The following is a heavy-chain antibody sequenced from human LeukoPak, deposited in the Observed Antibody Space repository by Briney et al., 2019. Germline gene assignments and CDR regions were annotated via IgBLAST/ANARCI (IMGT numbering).Heavy chain of an antibody. CDR1: GFTFSSYW. Sequence: GGSLRLSCAASGFTFSSYWMSWVRQAPGKGLEWVANIKQDGSEKYYVDSVKGRFTIPRDNAKNSLYLQMNSLRAEDTAVYYCARASYSGGYPTSPWGQGTLVTVSS. CDR3: ARASYSGGYPTSP. J-gene: IGHJ5*02. D-gene: IGHD1-26*01. CDR2: IKQDGSEK. V-gene: IGHV3-7*01.